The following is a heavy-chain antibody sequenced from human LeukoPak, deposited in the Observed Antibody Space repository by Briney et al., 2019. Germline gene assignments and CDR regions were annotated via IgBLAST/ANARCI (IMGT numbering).Heavy chain of an antibody. J-gene: IGHJ3*02. D-gene: IGHD6-19*01. CDR2: ISSSSSYI. V-gene: IGHV3-21*01. CDR1: GFTFSSYS. CDR3: VTYRRLVPRADI. Sequence: GGSLRLSCAASGFTFSSYSMNWVRQAPGKGLEWVSSISSSSSYIYYADSVKGRFTISRDNAKNSLYPQMNSLRAEDTAVYYCVTYRRLVPRADIWGQGTMVTVSS.